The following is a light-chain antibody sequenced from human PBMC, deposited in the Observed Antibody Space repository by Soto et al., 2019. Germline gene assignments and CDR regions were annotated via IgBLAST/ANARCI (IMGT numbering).Light chain of an antibody. Sequence: RVTTQSPATLSVSPGERSTLSCRASQNVAGDLAWYQQKPGQAPRLLIYRTSTRATGIPSRFSGSGSGTEFTLTISSLQSEDFAVYYCQEYNGRSSFGQGKKV. J-gene: IGKJ1*01. CDR3: QEYNGRSS. V-gene: IGKV3-15*01. CDR1: QNVAGD. CDR2: RTS.